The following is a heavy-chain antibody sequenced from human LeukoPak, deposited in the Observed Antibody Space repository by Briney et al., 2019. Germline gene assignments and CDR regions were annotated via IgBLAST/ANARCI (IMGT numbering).Heavy chain of an antibody. Sequence: SETLSLTCAVYGGSFSGYYWSWIRQPPGKGLEWIAYIYHSGNTYYNPSLKSRVTISVDRSKNHFSLNLTSVTAADTAVYYCAGSAHGEAFHFWGQGTLVTVSS. CDR2: IYHSGNT. CDR3: AGSAHGEAFHF. D-gene: IGHD3-10*01. CDR1: GGSFSGYY. J-gene: IGHJ4*02. V-gene: IGHV4-34*01.